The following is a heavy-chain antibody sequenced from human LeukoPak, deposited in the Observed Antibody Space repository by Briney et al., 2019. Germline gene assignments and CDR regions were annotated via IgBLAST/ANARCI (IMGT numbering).Heavy chain of an antibody. J-gene: IGHJ4*02. CDR1: GFTFSNAW. D-gene: IGHD1-26*01. CDR3: VKGVGATSWFDY. Sequence: GGSLRLSCAASGFTFSNAWMSWVRQAPGKGLEWASLISGDGGSTYYADSVKGRFTISRDNNKNSLYLQMNSLTTEDTALYYCVKGVGATSWFDYWGQGTLVTVSS. CDR2: ISGDGGST. V-gene: IGHV3-43*02.